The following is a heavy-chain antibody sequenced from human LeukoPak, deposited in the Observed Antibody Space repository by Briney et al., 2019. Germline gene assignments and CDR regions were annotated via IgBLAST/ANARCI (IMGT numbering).Heavy chain of an antibody. D-gene: IGHD4-17*01. Sequence: GGSLRLSCAASGFTFSSYSMSWVRQAPGKGLEWVSSISSSSSYIYYADSVKGRFTISRDNAKNSLYLQMNSLRAEDTAVYYCAAGRSGYDYGDYYFDYWGQGTLVTVSS. V-gene: IGHV3-21*01. J-gene: IGHJ4*02. CDR3: AAGRSGYDYGDYYFDY. CDR2: ISSSSSYI. CDR1: GFTFSSYS.